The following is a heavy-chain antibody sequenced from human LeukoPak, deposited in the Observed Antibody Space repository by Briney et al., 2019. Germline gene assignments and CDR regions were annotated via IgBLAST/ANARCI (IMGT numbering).Heavy chain of an antibody. J-gene: IGHJ6*03. CDR2: VDHTGST. CDR1: GGSISSYY. Sequence: SETLSLTCTVSGGSISSYYWSWIRQPPGKGLEWIGYVDHTGSTNFNPSLNGRVSISRDTSKNLFSLRLRSVTAADTTVYFCARGRVSSSTWYSTYYYYFYMDVWGKGTTVTVSS. D-gene: IGHD4-11*01. CDR3: ARGRVSSSTWYSTYYYYFYMDV. V-gene: IGHV4-59*01.